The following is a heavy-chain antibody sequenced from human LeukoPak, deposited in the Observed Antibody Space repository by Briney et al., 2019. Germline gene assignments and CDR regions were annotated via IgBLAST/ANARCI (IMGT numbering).Heavy chain of an antibody. CDR3: ANLVYYYDSSGRADAFDI. V-gene: IGHV3-30*18. J-gene: IGHJ3*02. CDR1: GFTFSSYA. CDR2: ISYDGSNK. Sequence: PGGSLRLSCAASGFTFSSYAMSWVRQAPGKGLEWVAVISYDGSNKYYADSVKGRFTISRDNSKNTLYLQMNSLRAEDTAVYYCANLVYYYDSSGRADAFDIWGQGTMVTVSS. D-gene: IGHD3-22*01.